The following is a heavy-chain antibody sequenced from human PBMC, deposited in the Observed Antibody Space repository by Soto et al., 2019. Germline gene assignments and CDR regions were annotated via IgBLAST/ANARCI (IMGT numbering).Heavy chain of an antibody. V-gene: IGHV4-30-2*06. CDR2: IYATGKT. J-gene: IGHJ6*02. Sequence: TLSLTCAVSGASMSSGGHSWSWIRQSPGEGLEWIGCIYATGKTYCNPSLKSRVTISVDTSKNQFSLNVTSVTAADTAVYYCTRAPPGPSPRWDVWGQGTTVTGSS. CDR1: GASMSSGGHS. CDR3: TRAPPGPSPRWDV. D-gene: IGHD3-10*01.